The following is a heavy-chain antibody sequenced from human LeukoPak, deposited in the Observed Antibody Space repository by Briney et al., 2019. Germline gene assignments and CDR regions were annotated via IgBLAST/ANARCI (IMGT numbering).Heavy chain of an antibody. V-gene: IGHV3-7*03. D-gene: IGHD6-19*01. CDR3: ARRSGIAVAGAFDY. CDR1: GFTFTTYW. CDR2: INQDGTEK. Sequence: GESMRLSCAASGFTFTTYWMSWVRQLPGKGLEWVANINQDGTEKYYVDSVKGRFTISRDNAKNSLDLQMNSLRAEDTAVYYCARRSGIAVAGAFDYWGQGTLVTVSS. J-gene: IGHJ4*02.